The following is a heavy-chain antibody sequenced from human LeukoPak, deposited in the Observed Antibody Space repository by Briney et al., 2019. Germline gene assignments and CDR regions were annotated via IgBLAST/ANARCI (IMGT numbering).Heavy chain of an antibody. CDR2: ISGSGGST. J-gene: IGHJ4*02. D-gene: IGHD3-10*01. CDR1: GFTFSSYA. CDR3: AKVLLWFGELFDY. Sequence: RSGRSLRLSCAASGFTFSSYAMSWVRQAPGKGLEWVSAISGSGGSTYYADSVKGRFTISRDNSKNTLYLQMNSLRAEDTAVYYCAKVLLWFGELFDYWGQGTLVTVSS. V-gene: IGHV3-23*01.